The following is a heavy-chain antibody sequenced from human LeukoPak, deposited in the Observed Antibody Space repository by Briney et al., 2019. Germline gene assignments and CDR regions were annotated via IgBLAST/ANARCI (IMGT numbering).Heavy chain of an antibody. D-gene: IGHD3-10*01. Sequence: SETLSLTCAVYGGSFSGYYWSWIRQPPGKGLEWIGEINHSGSTNYNPSLKSRVTISVDTSKNQFSLKLSSVTAADTAVYYCARGRTPLYHYGSGSFYDYWGQGTLVTVSS. V-gene: IGHV4-34*01. CDR2: INHSGST. J-gene: IGHJ4*02. CDR1: GGSFSGYY. CDR3: ARGRTPLYHYGSGSFYDY.